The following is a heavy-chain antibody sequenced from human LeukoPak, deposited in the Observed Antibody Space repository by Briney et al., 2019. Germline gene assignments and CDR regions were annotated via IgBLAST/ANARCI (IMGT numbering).Heavy chain of an antibody. CDR1: GYTFTSYY. CDR2: INPSGGST. J-gene: IGHJ6*02. D-gene: IGHD2-2*01. V-gene: IGHV1-46*01. Sequence: GESVKVSCQASGYTFTSYYMHWVRQAPGQGLEWMGIINPSGGSTSYAQKFQGRVTMTRDTSTSTVYMELSSLRSEDTAVYYCARDNIVVVPAAPGYGMDVWGQGTTVTVSS. CDR3: ARDNIVVVPAAPGYGMDV.